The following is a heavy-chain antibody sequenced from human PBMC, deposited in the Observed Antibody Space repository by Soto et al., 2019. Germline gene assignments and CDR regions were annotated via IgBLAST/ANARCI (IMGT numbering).Heavy chain of an antibody. D-gene: IGHD6-13*01. V-gene: IGHV3-33*01. CDR1: GFTFSSYG. J-gene: IGHJ4*02. CDR2: IWYDGSNK. CDR3: ARDRGLDKAAAARGPAAFAY. Sequence: PGGSLRLSCAASGFTFSSYGMHWVRQAPGKGLEWVAVIWYDGSNKYYADSVKGRFTISRDNSKNTLYLQMNSLRAEDTAVYYCARDRGLDKAAAARGPAAFAYWGQGTLVTVSS.